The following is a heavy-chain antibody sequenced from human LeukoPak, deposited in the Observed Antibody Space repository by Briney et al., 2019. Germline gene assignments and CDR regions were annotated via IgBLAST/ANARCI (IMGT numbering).Heavy chain of an antibody. D-gene: IGHD5-24*01. V-gene: IGHV4-34*01. CDR3: AGMATTQDY. CDR2: INHSGST. CDR1: GGSFSGYY. J-gene: IGHJ4*02. Sequence: SETLSLTCAVYGGSFSGYYWSWIRQPPGKGLEWIGEINHSGSTNYNPSLKSRVTISVDTSKSHFSLQVSSVTAADTALYYCAGMATTQDYWGQGTLVTVSS.